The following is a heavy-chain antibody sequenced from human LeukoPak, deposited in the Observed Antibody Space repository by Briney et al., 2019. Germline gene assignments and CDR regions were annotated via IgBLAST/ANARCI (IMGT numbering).Heavy chain of an antibody. Sequence: GGSLRLSCAASGFTVSSNYMSWVRQAPGKRLEWVSVIYSGGSTYYADSVKGRFTISRHNSKNTLYLQMNSLRAEDTAVYYCASSTYYYDSSGLPIDYWGQGTLVTVSS. J-gene: IGHJ4*02. CDR1: GFTVSSNY. CDR3: ASSTYYYDSSGLPIDY. D-gene: IGHD3-22*01. CDR2: IYSGGST. V-gene: IGHV3-53*04.